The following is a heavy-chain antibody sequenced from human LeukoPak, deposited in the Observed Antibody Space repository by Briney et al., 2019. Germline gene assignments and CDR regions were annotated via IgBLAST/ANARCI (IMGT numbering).Heavy chain of an antibody. J-gene: IGHJ4*02. CDR2: IYYSGST. D-gene: IGHD5-18*01. Sequence: PSETLSLTCTVSGGSISSGDYCWSWIRQPPGRGLEWNGYIYYSGSTYYNPSLKSRVTISVDTSKNQFSLKLSSVTAADTAVYYCAREADTAMVTDYWGQGTLVTVSS. CDR1: GGSISSGDYC. CDR3: AREADTAMVTDY. V-gene: IGHV4-30-4*01.